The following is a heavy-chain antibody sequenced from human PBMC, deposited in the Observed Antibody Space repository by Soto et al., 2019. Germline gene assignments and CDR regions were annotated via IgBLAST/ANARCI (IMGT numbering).Heavy chain of an antibody. Sequence: PGGSLRLSCAASGFTFSSYWMSWVRQAPGKGLEWVASIKQDGSEKYYVDSVKGRFTISRDNAKNSLYLQMNSLRAEDTAVYYCARVQWFGEHYYYVLAVCGQGSTVPGSS. CDR3: ARVQWFGEHYYYVLAV. D-gene: IGHD3-10*01. CDR1: GFTFSSYW. CDR2: IKQDGSEK. J-gene: IGHJ6*02. V-gene: IGHV3-7*04.